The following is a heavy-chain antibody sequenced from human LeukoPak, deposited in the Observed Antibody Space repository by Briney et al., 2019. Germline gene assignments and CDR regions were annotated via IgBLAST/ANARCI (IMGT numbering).Heavy chain of an antibody. CDR3: ARAGGLLWFGELIPYFDY. D-gene: IGHD3-10*01. Sequence: SETLSLTCAVFGGSFSGYYWSWIRQPPGKGLEWIGEINHSGSTNYNPSLKSRVTISVDTSKKQFSLKLSSVTAADTAVYHCARAGGLLWFGELIPYFDYWGQGTLVTVSS. V-gene: IGHV4-34*01. CDR2: INHSGST. CDR1: GGSFSGYY. J-gene: IGHJ4*02.